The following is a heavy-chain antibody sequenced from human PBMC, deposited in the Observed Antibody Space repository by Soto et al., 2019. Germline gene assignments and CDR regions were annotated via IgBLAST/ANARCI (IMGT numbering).Heavy chain of an antibody. J-gene: IGHJ4*02. V-gene: IGHV4-31*11. CDR3: ARDAPGAAPY. CDR1: GGSMSSGDYY. Sequence: QVQLQESGPGLVKPSQTLSLTCAVSGGSMSSGDYYWNWIRQHPEKGLEWIGYINYRGSTFYNPSLMSRVTISVDTSKNQFSLKLTSVTAADTAMYYCARDAPGAAPYWGQGTLVTVSS. CDR2: INYRGST. D-gene: IGHD6-13*01.